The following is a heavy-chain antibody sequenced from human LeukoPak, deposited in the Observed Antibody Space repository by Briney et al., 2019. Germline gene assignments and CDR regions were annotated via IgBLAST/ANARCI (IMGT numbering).Heavy chain of an antibody. CDR1: GGSIYSSSYY. V-gene: IGHV4-39*07. D-gene: IGHD5-18*01. Sequence: SETLSLTCTVSGGSIYSSSYYRGWIRQPPGKGLEWIGSVYYSGTTFYSPSLTSRVTISVDTSKNQFSLKLSSVTAADTAIYYCTRDWGTAMSDYWGQGTLVTVSS. CDR2: VYYSGTT. J-gene: IGHJ4*02. CDR3: TRDWGTAMSDY.